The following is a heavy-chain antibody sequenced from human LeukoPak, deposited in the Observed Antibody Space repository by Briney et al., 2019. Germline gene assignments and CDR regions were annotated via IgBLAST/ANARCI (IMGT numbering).Heavy chain of an antibody. CDR1: GGSISGYY. CDR3: ARRIGDILTGYWFDY. V-gene: IGHV4-59*01. Sequence: SETLSLTCTVSGGSISGYYWSWIRQPPGKGLEWIGYIYHNGGTNYNPSLQSRLTISVDTSKNQFSLKLSSVTAADTAVYYCARRIGDILTGYWFDYWGQGTLVTVSS. J-gene: IGHJ5*01. CDR2: IYHNGGT. D-gene: IGHD3-9*01.